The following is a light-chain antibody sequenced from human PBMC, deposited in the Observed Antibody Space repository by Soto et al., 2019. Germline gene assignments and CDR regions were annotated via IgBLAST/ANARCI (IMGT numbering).Light chain of an antibody. CDR2: QVS. Sequence: DVVLTRTPLSSPVTLGQPASISCRSSQSLVHSDGGTYLSWLHQRPGQPPRLLIYQVSNRFSGVPDRLSGGGAGTDFTLKISRVEAEDVGVYYCTQSTHFPRTFGQGTKVEIK. J-gene: IGKJ1*01. V-gene: IGKV2-24*01. CDR3: TQSTHFPRT. CDR1: QSLVHSDGGTY.